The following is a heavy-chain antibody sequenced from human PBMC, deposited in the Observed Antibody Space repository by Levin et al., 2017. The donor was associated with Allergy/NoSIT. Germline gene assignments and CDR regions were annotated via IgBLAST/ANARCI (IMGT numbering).Heavy chain of an antibody. V-gene: IGHV1-69*06. CDR1: GGTFSSYA. CDR3: ARDKKLASDAFDI. Sequence: PPASVKVSCKASGGTFSSYAISWVRQAPGQGLEWMGGIIPIFGTANYAQKFQGRVTITADKSTSTAYMELSSLRSEDTAVYYCARDKKLASDAFDIWGQGTMVTVSS. CDR2: IIPIFGTA. J-gene: IGHJ3*02. D-gene: IGHD1-7*01.